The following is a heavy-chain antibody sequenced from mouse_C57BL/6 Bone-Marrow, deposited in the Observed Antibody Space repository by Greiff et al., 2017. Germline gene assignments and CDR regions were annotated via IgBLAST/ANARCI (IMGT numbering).Heavy chain of an antibody. CDR1: GYTFTSYW. CDR3: ARYSSWFAY. J-gene: IGHJ3*01. Sequence: QVQLKQPGAELVMPGASVKLSCKASGYTFTSYWMHWVKQRPGQGLEWIGVIDPSDSYTNYNQKFKGKATLTVDTSSSTAYMQLSSLTSEDSAVYYCARYSSWFAYWGQGTLVTVSA. V-gene: IGHV1-59*01. CDR2: IDPSDSYT.